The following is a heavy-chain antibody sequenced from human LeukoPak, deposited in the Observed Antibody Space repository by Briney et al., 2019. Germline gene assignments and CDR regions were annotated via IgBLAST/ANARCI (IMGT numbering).Heavy chain of an antibody. V-gene: IGHV3-74*01. CDR3: VRKFATGD. J-gene: IGHJ4*02. Sequence: GGSLRLSCAASGFTFSSHLMHWVRQAQGTGLVWVSSVKSDGTATNYADSVKGRFTISRDNAENTLYLQMNSLRVEDTAVYYCVRKFATGDWGQGTLVTVSS. CDR2: VKSDGTAT. CDR1: GFTFSSHL. D-gene: IGHD1-14*01.